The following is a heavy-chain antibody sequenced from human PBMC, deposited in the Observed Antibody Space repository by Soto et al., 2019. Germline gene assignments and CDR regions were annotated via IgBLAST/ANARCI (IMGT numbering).Heavy chain of an antibody. J-gene: IGHJ4*02. CDR1: GFIFSSDA. V-gene: IGHV3-30-3*01. Sequence: PGGYLRLSCAASGFIFSSDALHWVRQAPGKGLEWVALISSDGSHKYYADFLRGRFTISRDNSKNTVYLQMNSLRAEDTAVYYCARRFYYDRGFFDYPGQGTFVPVSS. CDR2: ISSDGSHK. D-gene: IGHD3-22*01. CDR3: ARRFYYDRGFFDY.